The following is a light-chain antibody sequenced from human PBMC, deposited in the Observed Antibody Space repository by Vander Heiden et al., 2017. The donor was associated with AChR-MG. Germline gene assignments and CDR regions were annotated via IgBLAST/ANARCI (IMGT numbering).Light chain of an antibody. CDR3: QQDGRSPGT. CDR2: GAS. V-gene: IGKV3-20*01. CDR1: QSVSSNC. J-gene: IGKJ1*01. Sequence: IALVHCRATLCMSRWARATLSRSSSQSVSSNCLAWYQRKPGQTPRLLIYGASSRATGIPDRFSGSRSGTDFTLTIRRLEPKACAVYYCQQDGRSPGTFGQGTKVEIK.